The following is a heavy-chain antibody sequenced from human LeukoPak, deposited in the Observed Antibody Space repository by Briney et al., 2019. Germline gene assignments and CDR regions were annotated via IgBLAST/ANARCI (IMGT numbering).Heavy chain of an antibody. Sequence: VSVKVSCKVSGYTLTELSMHWVRQAPGKGLEWMGGFDPEDGETIYAQKFQGRVTMTEDTSTDTAYMELSSLRSEDTAVYYCATADPHYYDSSGLDYWGQGTLVTVSS. V-gene: IGHV1-24*01. J-gene: IGHJ4*02. D-gene: IGHD3-22*01. CDR2: FDPEDGET. CDR1: GYTLTELS. CDR3: ATADPHYYDSSGLDY.